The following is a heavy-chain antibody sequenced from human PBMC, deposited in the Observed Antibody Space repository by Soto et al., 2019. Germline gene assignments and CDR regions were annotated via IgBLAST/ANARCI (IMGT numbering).Heavy chain of an antibody. D-gene: IGHD6-19*01. CDR3: ASPNGSGWYYYFDY. J-gene: IGHJ4*02. Sequence: GASVEVSCKASGGTFSSYTISWVRQALGQGLEWMGRIIPILGIANYAQKFQGRVTITADKSTSTAYMELSSLRSEDTAVYYCASPNGSGWYYYFDYWGQGTLVTVSS. CDR2: IIPILGIA. CDR1: GGTFSSYT. V-gene: IGHV1-69*02.